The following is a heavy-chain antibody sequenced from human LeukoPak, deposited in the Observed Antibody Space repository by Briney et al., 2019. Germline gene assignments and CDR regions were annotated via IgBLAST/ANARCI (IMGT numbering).Heavy chain of an antibody. CDR1: GYTFSSYA. Sequence: ASVKVSCKASGYTFSSYAISWVRQAPGQGLEWMGRIIPILGIANYAQKFQGRVTITADKSTSTAYMELSSLRSEDTAVYYCARDRVEYSSSAGDYWGQGTLVTVSS. J-gene: IGHJ4*02. CDR2: IIPILGIA. D-gene: IGHD6-6*01. CDR3: ARDRVEYSSSAGDY. V-gene: IGHV1-69*04.